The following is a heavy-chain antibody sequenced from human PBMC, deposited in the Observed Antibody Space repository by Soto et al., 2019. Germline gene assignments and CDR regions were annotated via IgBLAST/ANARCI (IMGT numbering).Heavy chain of an antibody. CDR3: ASGGDYVFSHCYYYGMDV. CDR2: ISAYNGNT. J-gene: IGHJ6*02. CDR1: GYTFTSYG. V-gene: IGHV1-18*01. D-gene: IGHD4-17*01. Sequence: QVQLVQSGAEVKKPGASVKVSCKASGYTFTSYGISWVRQAPGQGLEWMGWISAYNGNTNYAQKLQGRDTMTTDTSESTAYLELRSLRSDDTAVYYCASGGDYVFSHCYYYGMDVWGQGTTVIVSS.